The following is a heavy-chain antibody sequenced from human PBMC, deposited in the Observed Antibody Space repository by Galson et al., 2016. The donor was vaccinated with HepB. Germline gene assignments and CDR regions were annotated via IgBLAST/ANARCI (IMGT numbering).Heavy chain of an antibody. Sequence: SETLSLTCAVSGGSVATSTWWSWVRQPPGKGLEWIGEIYHSGSTNYNPSLKSRVTISVDKSKNQFSLKMRSVTAADTAVYYCARGSYFYDSSGYATSAEYFHVWGQGTLVTVS. CDR2: IYHSGST. CDR3: ARGSYFYDSSGYATSAEYFHV. CDR1: GGSVATSTW. D-gene: IGHD3-22*01. V-gene: IGHV4-4*02. J-gene: IGHJ1*01.